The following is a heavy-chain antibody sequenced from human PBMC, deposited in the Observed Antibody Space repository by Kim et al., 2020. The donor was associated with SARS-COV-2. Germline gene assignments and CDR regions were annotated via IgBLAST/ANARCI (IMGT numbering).Heavy chain of an antibody. D-gene: IGHD1-7*01. CDR3: ARSDGNYYSPDY. Sequence: TSYTQRFPGRVTMTRDTSTSTVYMGLRSLRSEDTAVYYCARSDGNYYSPDYWGQGTLVTVSS. J-gene: IGHJ4*02. V-gene: IGHV1-46*01. CDR2: T.